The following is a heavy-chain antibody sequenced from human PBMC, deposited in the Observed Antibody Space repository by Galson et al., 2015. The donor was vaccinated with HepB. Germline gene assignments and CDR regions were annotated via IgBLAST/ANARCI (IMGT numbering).Heavy chain of an antibody. J-gene: IGHJ4*02. V-gene: IGHV1-3*01. D-gene: IGHD3-3*01. CDR3: ASWSRGEYDFGG. Sequence: SVKVSCKASGYTFTSYAMHWVRQAPGQRLEWVGWINAGNGNTKYSQTFQGRVTITRDTSASTAYMELSSLRSEDTAVYYCASWSRGEYDFGGWGQGTLVTVSS. CDR2: INAGNGNT. CDR1: GYTFTSYA.